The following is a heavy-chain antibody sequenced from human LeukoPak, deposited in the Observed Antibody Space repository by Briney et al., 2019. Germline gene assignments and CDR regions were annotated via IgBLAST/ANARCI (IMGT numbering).Heavy chain of an antibody. CDR3: AREGLAAAGTVYFDY. J-gene: IGHJ4*02. V-gene: IGHV1-3*01. CDR1: GYTFTSYA. CDR2: INAGNGNT. D-gene: IGHD6-13*01. Sequence: GASVKVSCKASGYTFTSYAMHWVRQAPGQRLEWMGWINAGNGNTKYSQKFQGRVTITRDTSASTAYMELSSLRSEDTAVYYCAREGLAAAGTVYFDYWGQGTLVTVSS.